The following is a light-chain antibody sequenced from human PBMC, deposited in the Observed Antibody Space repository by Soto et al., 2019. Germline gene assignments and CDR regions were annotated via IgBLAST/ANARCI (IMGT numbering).Light chain of an antibody. J-gene: IGKJ5*01. Sequence: EIVLTQSPATLSLSPGERATLSCRASQSVSSSYLAWYQQKPGQAPRLLIYGASSRATGIPDRFSGSGSGTDLTLTISSLEPEDFAVYYCQQYGSSPPITFGQGTRVEIK. CDR3: QQYGSSPPIT. V-gene: IGKV3-20*01. CDR1: QSVSSSY. CDR2: GAS.